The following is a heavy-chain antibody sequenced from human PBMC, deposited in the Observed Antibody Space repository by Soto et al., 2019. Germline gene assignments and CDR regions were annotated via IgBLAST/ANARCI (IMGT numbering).Heavy chain of an antibody. CDR1: GYTFTSYG. Sequence: QVQLVQSGAEVKKPGASVKVSCKASGYTFTSYGISWVRQAPGQGLEWMGWINDYNGNTNYAQNLQGRVTITTDTSTSTAYMELRSLISDDTAVYYCARDLRIPAAIYYYYGMDVWGQGTTVTVSS. V-gene: IGHV1-18*04. CDR3: ARDLRIPAAIYYYYGMDV. CDR2: INDYNGNT. J-gene: IGHJ6*02. D-gene: IGHD2-2*01.